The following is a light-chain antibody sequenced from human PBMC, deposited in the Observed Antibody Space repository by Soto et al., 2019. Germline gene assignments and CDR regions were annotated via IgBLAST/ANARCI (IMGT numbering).Light chain of an antibody. J-gene: IGLJ3*02. CDR2: RNN. V-gene: IGLV1-47*01. CDR1: TPNIGSNY. Sequence: QSGLTQPPSASGPPGQRVIISCSGKTPNIGSNYVYWYRHLPGTAPQLLIYRNNQRPSGVPDRFSGSKSRTSASLAISGLRSEDEADYYCASWDDSLSGRVFGGGTKLTVL. CDR3: ASWDDSLSGRV.